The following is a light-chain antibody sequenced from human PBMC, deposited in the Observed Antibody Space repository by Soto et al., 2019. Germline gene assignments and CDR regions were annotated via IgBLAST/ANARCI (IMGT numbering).Light chain of an antibody. V-gene: IGKV1-5*01. CDR2: DAS. Sequence: MTHSPATLSASVGERATITARASQSISSCLAWFQQKPGKAPKLLIYDASTMASGFPSRFSGSGSGTEFTLTISSLQSDDFAVYYCQQYNSYSVTFGGGTKVDIK. CDR1: QSISSC. CDR3: QQYNSYSVT. J-gene: IGKJ4*02.